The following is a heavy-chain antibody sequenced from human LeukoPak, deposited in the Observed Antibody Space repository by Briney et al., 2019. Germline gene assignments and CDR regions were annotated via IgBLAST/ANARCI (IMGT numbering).Heavy chain of an antibody. CDR2: ISAYNGNT. CDR3: ARDYSSTSCCELFDY. CDR1: GYSFTSYG. D-gene: IGHD2-2*01. Sequence: ASVKVSCKTSGYSFTSYGISWVRQAPGQGLEWMGWISAYNGNTNYAQEFQGRVTMTTDTSTSTAYMELRSLRSDDTAVYYCARDYSSTSCCELFDYWGQGTLVTVSS. V-gene: IGHV1-18*01. J-gene: IGHJ4*02.